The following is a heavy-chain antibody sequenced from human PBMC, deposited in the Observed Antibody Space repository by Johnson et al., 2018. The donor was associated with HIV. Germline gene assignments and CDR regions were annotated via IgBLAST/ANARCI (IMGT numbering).Heavy chain of an antibody. D-gene: IGHD5-24*01. J-gene: IGHJ3*02. CDR2: ISSSGSTI. CDR3: ARVGRGEMATAPLDAFDI. CDR1: GFTFSDYY. Sequence: VHLVESGGGLVKPGGSLRLSCAASGFTFSDYYMSWIRQAPGKGLEWVSYISSSGSTIYYADSVKGRFRISRDNAKNSLYRQMNSLRAEDTAVYYCARVGRGEMATAPLDAFDIWGQGTMVTVSS. V-gene: IGHV3-11*04.